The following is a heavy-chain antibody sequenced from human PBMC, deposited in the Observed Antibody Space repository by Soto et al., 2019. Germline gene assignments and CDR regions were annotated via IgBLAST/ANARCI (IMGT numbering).Heavy chain of an antibody. V-gene: IGHV1-18*01. CDR3: ARDCSGGSCYHPPSY. D-gene: IGHD2-15*01. CDR1: GYTFTSYG. CDR2: ISAYNGNT. Sequence: GASVKVSCKASGYTFTSYGISWVRQAPGQGLEWMGWISAYNGNTNYAQKLQGRVTMTTDTSTSTAYMELRSLRSDDTALYYCARDCSGGSCYHPPSYWGQGTLVTVSS. J-gene: IGHJ4*02.